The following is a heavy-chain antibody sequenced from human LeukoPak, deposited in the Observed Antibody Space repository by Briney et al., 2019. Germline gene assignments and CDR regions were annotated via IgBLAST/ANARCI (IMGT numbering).Heavy chain of an antibody. CDR1: GASSSSYY. J-gene: IGHJ4*02. V-gene: IGHV4-59*08. CDR2: IYYSGSA. Sequence: SETLSLTCTVSGASSSSYYWSWIRQPPGKGLEWIGYIYYSGSANYNPSLKSRVSISIDTSKNQFSLRLSSVTAAGTAVYYCARVPQMTTITDWGQGTLVTVSS. D-gene: IGHD5-24*01. CDR3: ARVPQMTTITD.